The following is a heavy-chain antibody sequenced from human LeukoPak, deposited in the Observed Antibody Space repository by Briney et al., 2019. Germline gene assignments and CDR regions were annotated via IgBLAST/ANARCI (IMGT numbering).Heavy chain of an antibody. CDR2: IYYSGST. Sequence: SETLPLTCTVSGGSISSHYWSWIRQPPGKGLEWIGYIYYSGSTNYNPSLKSRVTISVDTSKNQFSLKLSSVTAADTAVYYCASWSMVTEYFDLWGRGTLVTVSS. V-gene: IGHV4-59*11. J-gene: IGHJ2*01. D-gene: IGHD5-18*01. CDR3: ASWSMVTEYFDL. CDR1: GGSISSHY.